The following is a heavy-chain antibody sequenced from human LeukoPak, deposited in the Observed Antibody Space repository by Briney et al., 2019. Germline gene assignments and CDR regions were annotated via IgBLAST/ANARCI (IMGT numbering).Heavy chain of an antibody. V-gene: IGHV3-11*01. Sequence: GGSLRLSCAASGFTFSDYYMSWIRQAPGKGLEWVSYISSSGSTIFYADSVKGRFTISRDNAKNSLYLQMNSLRAEDTAVYYCASPDSVAGHNFDYWGQGTLVTVSS. CDR2: ISSSGSTI. CDR1: GFTFSDYY. D-gene: IGHD6-19*01. J-gene: IGHJ4*02. CDR3: ASPDSVAGHNFDY.